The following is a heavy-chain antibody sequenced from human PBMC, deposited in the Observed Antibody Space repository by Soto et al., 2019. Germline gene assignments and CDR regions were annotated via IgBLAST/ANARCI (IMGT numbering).Heavy chain of an antibody. CDR1: GFTFSDYG. CDR2: IWHDGSQK. Sequence: QVQLVESGGGVVQPGTSLRLSCVATGFTFSDYGIHWVRQAPGRGLEWVAVIWHDGSQKYLADSVRGRFTISRDTSKNTVDLPMIRLGAEDTTGYFCEGRDDPFHVWGQGTSVTVAS. V-gene: IGHV3-33*01. CDR3: EGRDDPFHV. J-gene: IGHJ3*01.